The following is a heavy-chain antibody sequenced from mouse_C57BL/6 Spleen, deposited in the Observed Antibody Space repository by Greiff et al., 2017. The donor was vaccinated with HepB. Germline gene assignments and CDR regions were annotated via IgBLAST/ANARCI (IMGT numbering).Heavy chain of an antibody. CDR2: IDPSDSYT. V-gene: IGHV1-69*01. CDR1: GYTFTSYW. J-gene: IGHJ2*01. D-gene: IGHD2-3*01. Sequence: VKLQQPGAELVMPGASVKLSCKASGYTFTSYWMHWVKQRPGQGLEWIGEIDPSDSYTNYNQKFKGKSTLTVDKSSSTAYMQLSSLTSEDSAVYYCVRSDDGYYIDYWGQGTTLTVSS. CDR3: VRSDDGYYIDY.